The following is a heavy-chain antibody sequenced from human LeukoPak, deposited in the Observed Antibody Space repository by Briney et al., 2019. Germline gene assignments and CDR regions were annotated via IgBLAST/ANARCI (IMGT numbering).Heavy chain of an antibody. CDR2: ISYDGSNK. V-gene: IGHV3-30-3*01. Sequence: GGSLRLSCAASGFTFSSYAMHWVRQAPGKGLEWVAVISYDGSNKYYADSVKGRFTISRDNSKNTLYLQMNSLRAEDTAVYYCANNYDSSGYYYGGYFQHWGQGTLVTVSS. CDR1: GFTFSSYA. D-gene: IGHD3-22*01. J-gene: IGHJ1*01. CDR3: ANNYDSSGYYYGGYFQH.